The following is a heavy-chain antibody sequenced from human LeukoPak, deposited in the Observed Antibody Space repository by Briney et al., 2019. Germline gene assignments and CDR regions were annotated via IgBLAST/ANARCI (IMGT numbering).Heavy chain of an antibody. D-gene: IGHD6-19*01. CDR1: GFTFSSYG. CDR2: IWYDGSNK. Sequence: GGSLRLSCAAPGFTFSSYGMHWVRQAPGKGLEWGAVIWYDGSNKYYADCVKGRFTISRDNSKNTLYLQMNSLSAEDTAVYYCARDFYEQWLVRYYFDYWGQGTLVTVSS. J-gene: IGHJ4*02. CDR3: ARDFYEQWLVRYYFDY. V-gene: IGHV3-33*01.